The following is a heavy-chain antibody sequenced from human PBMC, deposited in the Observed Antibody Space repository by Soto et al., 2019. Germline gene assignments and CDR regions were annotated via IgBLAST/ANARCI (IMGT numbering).Heavy chain of an antibody. CDR2: IIPIFGTA. J-gene: IGHJ6*02. V-gene: IGHV1-69*13. CDR1: GGTFSSYA. Sequence: SVKVSCKASGGTFSSYAISWVRQAPGQGLEWMGGIIPIFGTANYAQKFQGRVTITADESTSTAYMELSSLRSEDTAVYYCARDLSSIAAAGTALEYYYYYGMDVWGQGTTVTVSS. D-gene: IGHD6-13*01. CDR3: ARDLSSIAAAGTALEYYYYYGMDV.